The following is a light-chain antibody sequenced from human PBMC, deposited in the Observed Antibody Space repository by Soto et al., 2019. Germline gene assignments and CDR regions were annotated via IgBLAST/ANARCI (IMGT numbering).Light chain of an antibody. CDR1: QSIASY. J-gene: IGKJ1*01. CDR3: QHSYRIRWT. Sequence: DIQMTQSPSSLSASVSDRVTITCRASQSIASYLSWYQQKPGKAPKLLIYSTSTLQSGVPSRFSGSGSGTDFTLTISSLQPEDLAPYYCQHSYRIRWTFGQGTKV. CDR2: STS. V-gene: IGKV1-39*01.